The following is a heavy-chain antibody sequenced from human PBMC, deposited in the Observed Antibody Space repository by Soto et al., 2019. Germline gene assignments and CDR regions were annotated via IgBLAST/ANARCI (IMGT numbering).Heavy chain of an antibody. CDR1: GGSFSGYY. J-gene: IGHJ5*02. CDR2: INHSGST. D-gene: IGHD3-9*01. V-gene: IGHV4-34*01. CDR3: ARVRWDYDILTGYYMAYNWFDP. Sequence: SETLSHTCAVYGGSFSGYYWSWIRQPPGNGLVWIGEINHSGSTNYNPSLKSRVTISVDTSKNQFSLKLSSVTAADTAVYYCARVRWDYDILTGYYMAYNWFDPWGQGTLVTVS.